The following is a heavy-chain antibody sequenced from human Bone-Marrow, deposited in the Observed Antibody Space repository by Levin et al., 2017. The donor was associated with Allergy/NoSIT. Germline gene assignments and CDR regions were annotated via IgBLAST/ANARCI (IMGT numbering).Heavy chain of an antibody. CDR3: VRSSDILTGYGFRFDP. CDR1: GGSIKSECY. Sequence: SETLSLTCTVSGGSIKSECYWNWIRHCPGKGFEWIGYIYHSGYTNYNPSLRGRPRISADTSNNQFSLKLTSVTAADTAVYYCVRSSDILTGYGFRFDPWGQGTLVTVSS. J-gene: IGHJ5*02. CDR2: IYHSGYT. V-gene: IGHV4-31*03. D-gene: IGHD3-9*01.